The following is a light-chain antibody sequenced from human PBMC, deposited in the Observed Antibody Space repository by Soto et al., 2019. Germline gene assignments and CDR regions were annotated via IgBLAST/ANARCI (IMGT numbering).Light chain of an antibody. J-gene: IGKJ4*01. CDR2: DAS. V-gene: IGKV3-11*01. Sequence: EIVFTQSPATLSLSPGERATLSCRASQSVSSYLAWYQQKPGQAPRLLIYDASNRATGIPARFSGSGSGTDFTLPISSLAPEDFAVYYCQQRSNWPLTFGGGTKVEIK. CDR3: QQRSNWPLT. CDR1: QSVSSY.